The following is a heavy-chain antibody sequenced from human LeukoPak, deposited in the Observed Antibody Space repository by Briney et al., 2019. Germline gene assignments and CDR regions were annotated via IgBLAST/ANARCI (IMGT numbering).Heavy chain of an antibody. CDR1: GGSISGSSYY. J-gene: IGHJ4*02. CDR3: ARQGHFSPFVPVDY. CDR2: IYYSGST. V-gene: IGHV4-39*01. Sequence: PSETLSLTCTVSGGSISGSSYYWGWIRQPPGKGLEWIGSIYYSGSTYYNPSLKSRVTISVDTSKNQFSLKLSSVTAADTAVYYCARQGHFSPFVPVDYWGQGTLGTVSS. D-gene: IGHD2/OR15-2a*01.